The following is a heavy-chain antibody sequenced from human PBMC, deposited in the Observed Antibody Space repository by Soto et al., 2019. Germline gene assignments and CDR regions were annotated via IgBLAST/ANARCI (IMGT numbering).Heavy chain of an antibody. V-gene: IGHV3-23*01. CDR3: AKDLLTSGPAADAFDI. D-gene: IGHD6-25*01. CDR2: ISGSGGST. J-gene: IGHJ3*02. Sequence: GGSLRLSCAASGFTFSSYAMSWVRQAPGKGLEWVSAISGSGGSTYYADSVKGRFTISRDNSKNTLYLQMNSLRAEDTAVYYCAKDLLTSGPAADAFDIWGQGTMVTVSS. CDR1: GFTFSSYA.